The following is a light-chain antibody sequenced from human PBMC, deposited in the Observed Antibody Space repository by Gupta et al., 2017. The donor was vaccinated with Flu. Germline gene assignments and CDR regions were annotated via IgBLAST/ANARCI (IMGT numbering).Light chain of an antibody. Sequence: QSALTQPRSVSGSPGQSVTISCTGGSNDVGGYNYVSWYQQYPGKAPNLMIYEVTKQPSGVPDRFSGSKSGKTASLTITGLQADDEADYYCCSYAGSNTFWVFGGGTKLTVL. V-gene: IGLV2-11*01. J-gene: IGLJ3*02. CDR2: EVT. CDR1: SNDVGGYNY. CDR3: CSYAGSNTFWV.